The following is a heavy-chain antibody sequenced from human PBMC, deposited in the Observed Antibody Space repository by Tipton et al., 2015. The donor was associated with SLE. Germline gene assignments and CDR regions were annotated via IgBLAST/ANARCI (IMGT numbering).Heavy chain of an antibody. CDR1: GGSLSGHF. V-gene: IGHV4-34*01. J-gene: IGHJ6*03. Sequence: TLSLTCAVYGGSLSGHFWSWIRQPPGKGLEWIGEINHSGSTNYNPSLKSRVTISVDTSKNQFSLKLSSVTAADTAVYYCARGRVAAVYYYYYYYMDVWGKGTTVTVSS. CDR2: INHSGST. D-gene: IGHD6-13*01. CDR3: ARGRVAAVYYYYYYYMDV.